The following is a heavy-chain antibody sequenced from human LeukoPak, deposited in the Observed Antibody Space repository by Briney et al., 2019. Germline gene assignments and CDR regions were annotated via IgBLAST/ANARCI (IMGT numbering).Heavy chain of an antibody. Sequence: ASVKVSCKASGYTFISNGISWVRQAPGQGLEWLGWISVYSGNTNYAQRFQGRLTMTTDTSTTTAYVELRSLRSDDTAVYYCARDRQHGFDNWGQGTMVTVSS. V-gene: IGHV1-18*01. CDR2: ISVYSGNT. D-gene: IGHD5-18*01. CDR1: GYTFISNG. CDR3: ARDRQHGFDN. J-gene: IGHJ3*02.